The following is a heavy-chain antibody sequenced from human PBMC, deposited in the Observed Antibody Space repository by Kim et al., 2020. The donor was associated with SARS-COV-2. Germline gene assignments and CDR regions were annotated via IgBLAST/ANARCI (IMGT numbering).Heavy chain of an antibody. J-gene: IGHJ4*01. V-gene: IGHV3-23*01. CDR1: GFTFNNYA. Sequence: GGSLRLSCAASGFTFNNYAMNWVRQAPGKGLEWVSGISGSSGSRYYADSVKGRFTISRDNSKNTLFLQMNSLRAEDTAVYYCARSGGYYDSSGWGVDYWG. CDR3: ARSGGYYDSSGWGVDY. D-gene: IGHD3-22*01. CDR2: ISGSSGSR.